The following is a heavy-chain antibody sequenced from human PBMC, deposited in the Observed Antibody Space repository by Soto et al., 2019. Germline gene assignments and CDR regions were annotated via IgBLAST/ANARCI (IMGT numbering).Heavy chain of an antibody. Sequence: SETLSLTYTGCGCTISTSRCHWCWIRQPPGKGLEWIASIKYGGTTFYNPSLKSRVTLSVDTSKNQFALKLSSVTAAETAVYYCARHGITGSYYDAFDIWGQGTMVT. CDR2: IKYGGTT. CDR1: GCTISTSRCH. V-gene: IGHV4-39*01. CDR3: ARHGITGSYYDAFDI. J-gene: IGHJ3*02. D-gene: IGHD1-26*01.